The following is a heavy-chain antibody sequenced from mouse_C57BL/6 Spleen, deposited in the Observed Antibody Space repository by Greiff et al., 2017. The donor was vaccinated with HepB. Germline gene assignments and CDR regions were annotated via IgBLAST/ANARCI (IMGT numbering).Heavy chain of an antibody. V-gene: IGHV1-53*01. J-gene: IGHJ2*01. D-gene: IGHD2-3*01. Sequence: VQLQQSGTELVKPGASVKLSCKASGYTFTSYWMHWVKQRPGQGLEWIGNINPSNGGTNYNEKFKSKATLTVDKSSSTAYMQLSSLTSVDSAVYYCARWGWLLRGYFDYWGQGTTLTVSS. CDR1: GYTFTSYW. CDR2: INPSNGGT. CDR3: ARWGWLLRGYFDY.